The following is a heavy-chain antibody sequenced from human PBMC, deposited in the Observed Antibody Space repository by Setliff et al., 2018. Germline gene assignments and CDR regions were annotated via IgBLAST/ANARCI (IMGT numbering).Heavy chain of an antibody. J-gene: IGHJ4*02. CDR1: GGSISSGSYY. CDR2: MYYSGST. V-gene: IGHV4-39*01. D-gene: IGHD3-10*01. CDR3: ARHLLVQGTYHFDY. Sequence: PSETLSLTCSVSGGSISSGSYYWGWIRQSPGKGLEWIGSMYYSGSTYYNPSLKGRVTLSVDTTKNQFSLKLTSMTAADTAVYFCARHLLVQGTYHFDYWGQVSPVTVSS.